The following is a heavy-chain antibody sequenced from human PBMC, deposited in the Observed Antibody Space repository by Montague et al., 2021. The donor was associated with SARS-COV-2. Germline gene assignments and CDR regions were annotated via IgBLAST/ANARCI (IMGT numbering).Heavy chain of an antibody. D-gene: IGHD2-2*01. Sequence: TLSLTCTVSGGSITSSAYYWSWIRQPAGKGLEWIGRIYTSGGANYNPSLNSRVTISVDTSKNQFSLNLTSVTAADTAVYYCARAALPGHKNWFDPWGQGTLVTVSS. V-gene: IGHV4-61*02. J-gene: IGHJ5*02. CDR1: GGSITSSAYY. CDR3: ARAALPGHKNWFDP. CDR2: IYTSGGA.